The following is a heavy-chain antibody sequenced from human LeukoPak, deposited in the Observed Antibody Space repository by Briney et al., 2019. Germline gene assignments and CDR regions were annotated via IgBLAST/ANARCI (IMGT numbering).Heavy chain of an antibody. D-gene: IGHD6-19*01. Sequence: GGSLRLSCAASGVTFTNYAMTWVRQAPGKGLEWVSGISISGGSTDYADFVKGRFTISRDNSKNTLYLQMNSLRAEDTAVYYCAKVPAGNKVEYWGQGTLVTVSS. V-gene: IGHV3-23*01. J-gene: IGHJ4*02. CDR3: AKVPAGNKVEY. CDR2: ISISGGST. CDR1: GVTFTNYA.